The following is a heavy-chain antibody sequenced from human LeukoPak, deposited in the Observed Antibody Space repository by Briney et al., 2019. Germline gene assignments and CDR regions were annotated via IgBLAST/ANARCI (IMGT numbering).Heavy chain of an antibody. CDR3: AKDRGYGSGSSQDF. CDR1: GFTFSSYA. J-gene: IGHJ4*02. CDR2: ISDFGGST. D-gene: IGHD3-10*01. Sequence: PGGSLRLSCAASGFTFSSYAMTWVRQAPGKGLDWGSSISDFGGSTYYADSVKGRFTISRDNSKNTLYLQMNSLRAEDTAVYYCAKDRGYGSGSSQDFWGQGTLVTVSS. V-gene: IGHV3-23*01.